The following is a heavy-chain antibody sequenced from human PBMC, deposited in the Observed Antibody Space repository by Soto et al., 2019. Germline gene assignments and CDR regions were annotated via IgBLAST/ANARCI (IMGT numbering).Heavy chain of an antibody. CDR1: GFTFSSQT. J-gene: IGHJ4*02. V-gene: IGHV3-23*01. Sequence: EVQLLETGGGLVQPGGSLRLSCAASGFTFSSQTMSWVRQAPGKWLEWVSVISSSGSTSYTDSVEGLFTISKDSSKNTLYLQLNSLRVEDTAVYYCAKGARDVDSWGQGTLVTVSS. D-gene: IGHD5-12*01. CDR2: ISSSGST. CDR3: AKGARDVDS.